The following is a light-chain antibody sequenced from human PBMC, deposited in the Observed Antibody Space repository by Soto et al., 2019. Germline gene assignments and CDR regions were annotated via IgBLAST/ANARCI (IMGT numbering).Light chain of an antibody. CDR1: STDVGGYKY. J-gene: IGLJ1*01. CDR2: DVT. Sequence: QPALTQPASVSGSPGQSITISCTGTSTDVGGYKYVSWYQQHPGKVPKLIIYDVTSRPSGVSDRFSGSKSGNTASLIISGLQAEDEADYYCITYTGSGTYVFGSGTKVTVL. CDR3: ITYTGSGTYV. V-gene: IGLV2-14*01.